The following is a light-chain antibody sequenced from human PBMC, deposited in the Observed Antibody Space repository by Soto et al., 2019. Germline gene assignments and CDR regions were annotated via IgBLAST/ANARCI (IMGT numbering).Light chain of an antibody. CDR1: QGISSY. V-gene: IGKV1-9*01. CDR2: AAS. CDR3: QQLNSYPLT. Sequence: DIQLTQSPSFLSASVGDRVTITCRASQGISSYLGWYQQKPGKAPKLLIYAASTLRSGVPSRFSGSGSGTEFPLTISSLQPEDSATYYCQQLNSYPLTFGGGTKVEIK. J-gene: IGKJ4*01.